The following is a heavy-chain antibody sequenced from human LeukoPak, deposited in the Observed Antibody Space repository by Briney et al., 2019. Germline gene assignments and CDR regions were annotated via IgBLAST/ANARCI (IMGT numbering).Heavy chain of an antibody. V-gene: IGHV3-23*01. Sequence: PGGSLRLSCAASGFTFSSYAMSWVRQAPGKGLEWVSAISGSGGSTYYADSVKGRFTISRDNSKNTLYLQMNSLRAEDTAVYYCAKDPEIVVVPAAPGYWYFDLWGRGTLVTVSS. CDR3: AKDPEIVVVPAAPGYWYFDL. D-gene: IGHD2-2*01. CDR2: ISGSGGST. CDR1: GFTFSSYA. J-gene: IGHJ2*01.